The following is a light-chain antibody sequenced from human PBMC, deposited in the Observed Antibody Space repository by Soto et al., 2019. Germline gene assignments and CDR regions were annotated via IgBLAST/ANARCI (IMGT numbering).Light chain of an antibody. Sequence: QPVLSQPPSASGTPGQRVTISCSGSSSNIGSNTVNWYQQLPGTAPKLLIYSNNLRPSGVPDRFSGSKSGTSASLAISGLQSEDEADYYCAAWDDSLNGVVFGGGTKVTVL. V-gene: IGLV1-44*01. CDR3: AAWDDSLNGVV. CDR2: SNN. CDR1: SSNIGSNT. J-gene: IGLJ2*01.